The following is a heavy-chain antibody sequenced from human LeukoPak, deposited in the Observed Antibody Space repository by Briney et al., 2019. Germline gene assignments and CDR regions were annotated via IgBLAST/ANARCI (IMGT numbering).Heavy chain of an antibody. D-gene: IGHD3-10*01. V-gene: IGHV1-18*01. CDR3: ARDSLLLWFGDGYYYYGMDV. J-gene: IGHJ6*02. CDR2: ISAYNGNT. CDR1: GYTFTSYG. Sequence: ASVKVSCKASGYTFTSYGISWVRQAPGQGLEWMGWISAYNGNTNYAQKLQGRVTMTTDTSASTAYMELRSLRSDDTAVYYCARDSLLLWFGDGYYYYGMDVWGQGTTVTVSS.